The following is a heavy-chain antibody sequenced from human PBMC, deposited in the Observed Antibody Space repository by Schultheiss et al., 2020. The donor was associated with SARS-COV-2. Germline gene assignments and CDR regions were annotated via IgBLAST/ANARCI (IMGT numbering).Heavy chain of an antibody. CDR1: GGSFSSYY. CDR3: ARYGSGSYPYYYYYYGMDV. CDR2: IYYSGST. J-gene: IGHJ6*02. Sequence: SETLSLTCAVYGGSFSSYYWSWIRQPPGKGLEWIGYIYYSGSTNYNPSLKSRVTISVDTSKNQFSLKLSSVTAADTAVYYCARYGSGSYPYYYYYYGMDVWGQGTTVTVSS. D-gene: IGHD3-10*01. V-gene: IGHV4-59*08.